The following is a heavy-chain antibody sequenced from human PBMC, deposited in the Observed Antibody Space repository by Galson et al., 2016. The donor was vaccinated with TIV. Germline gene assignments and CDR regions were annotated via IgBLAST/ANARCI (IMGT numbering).Heavy chain of an antibody. Sequence: QSGAEVKKPGDSLKISCKGSTTSFTNYWIGWVRQMPGKGLEWMAIIYPGDSHSTYSPSFQGQVTISVDKSIRTAFLQWNSLKASDSGMYYCALVRGDSWGQGTLVTVSS. V-gene: IGHV5-51*01. J-gene: IGHJ4*02. CDR1: TTSFTNYW. D-gene: IGHD3-10*01. CDR3: ALVRGDS. CDR2: IYPGDSHS.